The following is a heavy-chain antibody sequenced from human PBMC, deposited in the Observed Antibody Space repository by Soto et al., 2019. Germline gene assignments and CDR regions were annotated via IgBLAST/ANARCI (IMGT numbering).Heavy chain of an antibody. Sequence: QLQLQESGSGLVKPSQTLSLTCPVSGGSISSGGYAWNWIRQAPGKGLEWIGYIYHSGYTLYNPSRMGRVTISVDKSNNHFSLNLTSVTAADTAVYYCARDQLEGNWFDPWGQGTLVTVSS. CDR3: ARDQLEGNWFDP. V-gene: IGHV4-30-2*01. J-gene: IGHJ5*02. CDR1: GGSISSGGYA. CDR2: IYHSGYT. D-gene: IGHD1-1*01.